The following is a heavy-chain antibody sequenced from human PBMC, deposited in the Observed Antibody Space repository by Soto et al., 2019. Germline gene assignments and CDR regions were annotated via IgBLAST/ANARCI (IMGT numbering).Heavy chain of an antibody. CDR1: GGMLYSSA. CDR2: IVPMNGSP. CDR3: SFAPNWTYQLTRY. V-gene: IGHV1-69*01. Sequence: QVQLVQSGAEVKKPGSSVRVSCKASGGMLYSSAINWVRQAPGQGLEWMGGIVPMNGSPKYAQEFLGRVTISADASATTSYMDLSGLKSDDTAVYYCSFAPNWTYQLTRYWGRRTQVTVSS. J-gene: IGHJ4*02. D-gene: IGHD2-2*01.